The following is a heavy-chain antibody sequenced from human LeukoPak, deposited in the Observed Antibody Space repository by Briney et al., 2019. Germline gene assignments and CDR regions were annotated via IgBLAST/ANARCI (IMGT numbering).Heavy chain of an antibody. CDR3: ARVGADCSDGNCY. CDR2: ISDSGGS. CDR1: GGSVSSGISY. D-gene: IGHD2-15*01. Sequence: SETLSLTCSVSGGSVSSGISYWSWIRQPPGEGLECIAYISDSGGSDYNPSLRGRVTISLDTSKNQFSLRLASVTAADTAVYYCARVGADCSDGNCYWGQGTLVTVSS. V-gene: IGHV4-61*01. J-gene: IGHJ4*02.